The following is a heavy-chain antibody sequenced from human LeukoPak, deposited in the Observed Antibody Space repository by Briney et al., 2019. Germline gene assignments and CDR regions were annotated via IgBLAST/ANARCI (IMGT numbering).Heavy chain of an antibody. CDR2: IIPIFGTA. CDR1: GGTCSSYA. CDR3: ASGLDSGSSDY. Sequence: ASVKVSCKASGGTCSSYAISWVRQAPGQGLEWMGGIIPIFGTANYAQKFQGRVTIPADESTSTAYMELSSLRSEDTAVYYCASGLDSGSSDYWGQGTLVTVSS. J-gene: IGHJ4*02. V-gene: IGHV1-69*13. D-gene: IGHD3-22*01.